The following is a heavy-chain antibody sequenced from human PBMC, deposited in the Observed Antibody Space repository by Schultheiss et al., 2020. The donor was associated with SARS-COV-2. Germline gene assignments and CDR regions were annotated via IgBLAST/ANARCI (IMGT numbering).Heavy chain of an antibody. Sequence: SETLSLTCAVSGDSISKKDSFWGWIRQSPGKQLEWIGYIYYSGNTNYNPSLKSRVTISVDTSKNQFSLKLSSVTAADTAVYYCARYGGVAYWGQGTLVTVSS. CDR1: GDSISKKDSF. CDR2: IYYSGNT. CDR3: ARYGGVAY. V-gene: IGHV4-61*05. D-gene: IGHD2-15*01. J-gene: IGHJ4*02.